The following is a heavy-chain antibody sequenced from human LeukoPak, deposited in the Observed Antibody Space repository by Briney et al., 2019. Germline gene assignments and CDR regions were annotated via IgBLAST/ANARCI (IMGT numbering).Heavy chain of an antibody. V-gene: IGHV1-2*02. CDR2: INPNSGDT. J-gene: IGHJ4*02. Sequence: ASVKVSCKASGYTFTGYYMNWVRQAPGQGPEWMGWINPNSGDTNYAQKFQGRVTMTRDTSITTAYVELTSLRSDDTAVYYCARDLFYSVSGTYYNVGRVFNYWGQGTLVTVSS. CDR1: GYTFTGYY. CDR3: ARDLFYSVSGTYYNVGRVFNY. D-gene: IGHD3-10*01.